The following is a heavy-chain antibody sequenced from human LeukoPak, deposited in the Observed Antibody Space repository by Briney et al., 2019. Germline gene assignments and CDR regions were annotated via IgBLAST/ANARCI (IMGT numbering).Heavy chain of an antibody. CDR2: INQSGVT. CDR1: GGSFSGYY. D-gene: IGHD6-19*01. Sequence: KPSETLSLTCAVYGGSFSGYYWSWIRQSPGKGLEWLGEINQSGVTSYNPSLRGRATIAVDPSKNQFSLRLGSLTAADTAIYYCARERAVADYYYYMDVWGKGTTVIVSS. CDR3: ARERAVADYYYYMDV. V-gene: IGHV4-34*01. J-gene: IGHJ6*03.